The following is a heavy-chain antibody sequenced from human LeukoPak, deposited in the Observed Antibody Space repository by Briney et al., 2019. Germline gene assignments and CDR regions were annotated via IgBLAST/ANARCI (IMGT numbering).Heavy chain of an antibody. CDR3: ARAGQWLVPGAGYYYYGMDV. Sequence: SGTLSLTCTVSGGSISSYYWSWIRQPPGKGLEWIGYIYYSGSTNYNPSLKSRVTLSVDTSKNQFSLKLSSVTAADTAVYYCARAGQWLVPGAGYYYYGMDVWGQGTTVTVSS. D-gene: IGHD6-19*01. V-gene: IGHV4-59*01. CDR2: IYYSGST. CDR1: GGSISSYY. J-gene: IGHJ6*02.